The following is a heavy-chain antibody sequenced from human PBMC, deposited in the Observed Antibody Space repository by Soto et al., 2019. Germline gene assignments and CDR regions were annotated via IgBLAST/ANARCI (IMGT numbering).Heavy chain of an antibody. CDR2: IYYSGST. V-gene: IGHV4-31*03. CDR3: ARWWSGSRQGFDP. J-gene: IGHJ5*02. D-gene: IGHD3-3*01. Sequence: QVQLQESSPGLVKPSQTLSLTCTVSGGSISSGDYYWSWIRQHPGKGLEWIGYIYYSGSTYYNPSXXXRXXISVDTSKNQFSLKLSSVTAADTAVYYCARWWSGSRQGFDPWGQGTLVTVSS. CDR1: GGSISSGDYY.